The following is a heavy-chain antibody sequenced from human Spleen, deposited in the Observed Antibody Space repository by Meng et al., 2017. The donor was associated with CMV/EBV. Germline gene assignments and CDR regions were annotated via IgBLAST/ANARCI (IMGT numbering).Heavy chain of an antibody. Sequence: CAASGFIFSSYSMHWVRQAPGKGPQWVAFIRYDGSNSFYAGSVRGRFTISRDNSKNTLYLQMNSLRVEDTAVYYCAYYSSSGYYFDFWGQGTLVTVSS. CDR3: AYYSSSGYYFDF. CDR2: IRYDGSNS. J-gene: IGHJ4*02. V-gene: IGHV3-30*02. D-gene: IGHD6-13*01. CDR1: GFIFSSYS.